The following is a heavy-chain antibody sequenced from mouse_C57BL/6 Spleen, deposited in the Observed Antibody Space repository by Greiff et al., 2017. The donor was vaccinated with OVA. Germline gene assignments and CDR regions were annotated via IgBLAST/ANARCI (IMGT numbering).Heavy chain of an antibody. D-gene: IGHD1-1*01. CDR2: IYPGDGDT. CDR1: GYAFSSSW. CDR3: ASPYYYGSSYEDYFDY. J-gene: IGHJ2*01. Sequence: QVHVKQSGPELVKPGASVKISCKASGYAFSSSWMNWVKQRPGKGLEWIGRIYPGDGDTNYNGKFKGKATLTADKSSSTAYMQLSSLTSEDSAVYFCASPYYYGSSYEDYFDYWGQGTTLTVSS. V-gene: IGHV1-82*01.